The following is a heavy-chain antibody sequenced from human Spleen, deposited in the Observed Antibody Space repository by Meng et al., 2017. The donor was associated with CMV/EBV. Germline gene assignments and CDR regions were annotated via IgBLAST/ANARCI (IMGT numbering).Heavy chain of an antibody. CDR3: ARAGAPAAIGGSYYYYGMDV. V-gene: IGHV1-69*10. D-gene: IGHD2-2*02. CDR1: GGTFSSYA. CDR2: IIPILDTT. Sequence: SVKVSCKASGGTFSSYAISWVRQAPGQGLEWLGGIIPILDTTKYTQKFQGRITITADRSTSTSYMELSRLRSDDTAVYYCARAGAPAAIGGSYYYYGMDVWGQGTTVTVSS. J-gene: IGHJ6*02.